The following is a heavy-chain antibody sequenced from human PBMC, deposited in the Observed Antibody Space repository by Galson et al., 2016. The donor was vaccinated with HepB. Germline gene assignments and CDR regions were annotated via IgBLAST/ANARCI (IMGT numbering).Heavy chain of an antibody. J-gene: IGHJ4*02. CDR1: GFTFSIYG. D-gene: IGHD5-12*01. Sequence: SLRLSFAASGFTFSIYGMHWVRQAPGKGLEWVAVTLDDGSNKDYGGYYADSVKGRFTISRDNSKNTLYLQMNSLRAEDTAVYYCAKFRVATINPGNFDYWGQGTLVTVSS. CDR3: AKFRVATINPGNFDY. CDR2: TLDDGSNKDYGG. V-gene: IGHV3-30*18.